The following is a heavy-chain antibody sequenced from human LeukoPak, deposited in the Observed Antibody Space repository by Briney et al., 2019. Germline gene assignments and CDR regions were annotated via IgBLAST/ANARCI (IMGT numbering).Heavy chain of an antibody. J-gene: IGHJ5*02. CDR2: INHSGST. CDR3: ARRSPITMIVAGGFDP. D-gene: IGHD3-22*01. V-gene: IGHV4-34*01. Sequence: PSETLSLTCAVYGGSFSGYYWSWIRQPPGKGLEWIGEINHSGSTNYNPSLKSRVAISVDTSKNQFSLKLSSVTAADTAVYYCARRSPITMIVAGGFDPWGQGTLVTVSS. CDR1: GGSFSGYY.